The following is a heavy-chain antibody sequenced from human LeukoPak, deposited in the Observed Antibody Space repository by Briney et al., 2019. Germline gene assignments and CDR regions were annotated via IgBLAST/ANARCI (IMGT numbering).Heavy chain of an antibody. V-gene: IGHV4-34*01. D-gene: IGHD6-13*01. J-gene: IGHJ4*02. CDR1: GGSFSGYY. CDR2: INHSGST. Sequence: PSETLSLTCAVYGGSFSGYYWSWIRQPPGKGLEWIGEINHSGSTNYNPSLKSRVTISVDTSKNQFSLKLSSVTAADTAVYYCARFSSSWYSFDYWGQGTLVAVSS. CDR3: ARFSSSWYSFDY.